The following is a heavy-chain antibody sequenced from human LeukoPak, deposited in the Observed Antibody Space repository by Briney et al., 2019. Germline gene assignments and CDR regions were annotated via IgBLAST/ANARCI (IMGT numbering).Heavy chain of an antibody. CDR2: ISSSGSTI. CDR1: GFTFSSYE. Sequence: GALRLSCAASGFTFSSYEMNWVRQAPGKGLEWVSYISSSGSTIYYADSVKGRFTISRDNAKNSLYLQMNSLRAEDTAVYYCARDRLNYYGSGRKYFDYWGQGTLVTVSS. CDR3: ARDRLNYYGSGRKYFDY. V-gene: IGHV3-48*03. J-gene: IGHJ4*02. D-gene: IGHD3-10*01.